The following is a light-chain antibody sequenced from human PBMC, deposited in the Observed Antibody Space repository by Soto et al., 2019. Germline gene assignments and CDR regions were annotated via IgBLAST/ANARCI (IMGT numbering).Light chain of an antibody. CDR2: WAS. J-gene: IGKJ1*01. CDR1: QSVFSRSSNQHY. V-gene: IGKV4-1*01. CDR3: QQYQETPWT. Sequence: DFVLTQSPDSLAVSLGERATLNCKSSQSVFSRSSNQHYLAWYQQKPGQPPRLLLYWASSREFGVPDRFSGGGSGTDFTLTISGLQADDVAVYYCQQYQETPWTFGQGTKVEIK.